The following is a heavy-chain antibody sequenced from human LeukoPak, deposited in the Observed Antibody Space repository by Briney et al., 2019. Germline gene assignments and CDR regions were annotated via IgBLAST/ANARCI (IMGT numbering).Heavy chain of an antibody. CDR3: ARDDTHSFYQDY. CDR2: IYTSGST. Sequence: SETLSLTRTVSGGSISSYYWSWIRQPAGKGLEWIGRIYTSGSTNYNPSLKSRATMSVDTSKNQFSLKLSSVTAADTAVYYCARDDTHSFYQDYWGQGTLVTVSS. V-gene: IGHV4-4*07. D-gene: IGHD2/OR15-2a*01. J-gene: IGHJ4*02. CDR1: GGSISSYY.